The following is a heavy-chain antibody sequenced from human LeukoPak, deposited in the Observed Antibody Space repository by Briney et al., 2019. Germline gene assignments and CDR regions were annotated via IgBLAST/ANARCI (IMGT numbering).Heavy chain of an antibody. CDR3: AGGGGVGAKY. CDR2: TSSSEDGK. Sequence: GGSLRLSCTVSGFSLSSYAMSWVRRAPGKGLEWVSATSSSEDGKYYADSVRGRFTISRDNSKNTLYLQMNSLRAEDRAVYYCAGGGGVGAKYWGQGTLVTVSS. V-gene: IGHV3-23*01. CDR1: GFSLSSYA. J-gene: IGHJ4*02. D-gene: IGHD1-26*01.